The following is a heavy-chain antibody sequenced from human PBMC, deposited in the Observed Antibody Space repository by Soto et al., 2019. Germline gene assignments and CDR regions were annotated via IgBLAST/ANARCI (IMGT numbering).Heavy chain of an antibody. J-gene: IGHJ5*02. CDR3: ARSDDFWSGYSNWFDP. CDR2: IIPIFGTA. Sequence: SVKVSCKASGGTFSSYAISWVRQAPGQGLEWMGGIIPIFGTANYAQKFQGRVTITADESTSTAYMELSSLRSEDTAVYYCARSDDFWSGYSNWFDPWGQGTLVTVSS. V-gene: IGHV1-69*13. CDR1: GGTFSSYA. D-gene: IGHD3-3*01.